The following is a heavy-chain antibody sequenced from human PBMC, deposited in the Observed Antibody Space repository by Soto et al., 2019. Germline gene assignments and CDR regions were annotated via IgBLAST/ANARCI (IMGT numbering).Heavy chain of an antibody. CDR3: ARSRNYSSGWYYYFDY. CDR1: GGSFIGYY. D-gene: IGHD6-19*01. J-gene: IGHJ4*02. Sequence: SETLSLTCAVYGGSFIGYYWSWILQPPWKGLEWIGEINHSGSTNYNPSLKSRVTISVDTSKNQFSLKLSSVTAADTAVYYCARSRNYSSGWYYYFDYWGQGTLVTVSS. V-gene: IGHV4-34*01. CDR2: INHSGST.